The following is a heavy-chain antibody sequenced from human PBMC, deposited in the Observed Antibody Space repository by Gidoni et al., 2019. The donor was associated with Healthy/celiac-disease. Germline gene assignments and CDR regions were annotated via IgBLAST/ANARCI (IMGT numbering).Heavy chain of an antibody. V-gene: IGHV3-66*01. Sequence: EVQLVESGGGLVQPGGSLRLSCAASGFPVSSNYMSWVRQAPGKGLEWVSVIYSGGSTYYADSVKGRFTIARDNSKNTLYLQMNSLRAEDTAVYYCARERSTVTKRGPFDYWGQGTLVTVSS. CDR3: ARERSTVTKRGPFDY. CDR2: IYSGGST. J-gene: IGHJ4*02. D-gene: IGHD4-17*01. CDR1: GFPVSSNY.